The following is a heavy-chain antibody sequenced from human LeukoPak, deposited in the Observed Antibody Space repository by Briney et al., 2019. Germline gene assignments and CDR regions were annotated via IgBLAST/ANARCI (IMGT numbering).Heavy chain of an antibody. CDR2: ITGSGDST. CDR3: AKDLDIAAAH. Sequence: SGGSLRLSCVASGFIFSTYAMSWVRQVPGKGLQWVSAITGSGDSTYYADSVKGRFSISRDNSKNTLYLQMNSLRADDTAVYYCAKDLDIAAAHWGQGTLVTVSS. V-gene: IGHV3-23*01. CDR1: GFIFSTYA. D-gene: IGHD6-13*01. J-gene: IGHJ4*02.